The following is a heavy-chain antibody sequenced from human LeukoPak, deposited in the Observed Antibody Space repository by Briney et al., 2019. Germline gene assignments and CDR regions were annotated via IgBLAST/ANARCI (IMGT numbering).Heavy chain of an antibody. V-gene: IGHV3-74*01. J-gene: IGHJ6*03. CDR3: AGHYGSGRYHYYYMDV. D-gene: IGHD3-10*01. CDR1: TLIFSSYW. CDR2: INSDGSST. Sequence: GGSLRLSCAASTLIFSSYWRHWVRQAPGKGLVWVSRINSDGSSTIYADSVKGRFTISRDYAKNTVYLQMNSLRVDDTAVYYCAGHYGSGRYHYYYMDVWGRGTTVTVSS.